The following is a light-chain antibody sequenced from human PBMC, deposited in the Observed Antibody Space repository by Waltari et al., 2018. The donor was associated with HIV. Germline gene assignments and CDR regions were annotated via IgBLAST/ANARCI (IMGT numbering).Light chain of an antibody. J-gene: IGLJ2*01. CDR3: VLYMGSGISV. CDR2: NTN. CDR1: SGSVSPTYY. Sequence: QTVVTQEPSFSVSPGGTVPLPFGLSSGSVSPTYYPSWYQHTPGQAPRTLIYNTNTRSSGVPDRFSGSILGNKAALNITGAQADDECDYYCVLYMGSGISVFGGGTKLTVL. V-gene: IGLV8-61*01.